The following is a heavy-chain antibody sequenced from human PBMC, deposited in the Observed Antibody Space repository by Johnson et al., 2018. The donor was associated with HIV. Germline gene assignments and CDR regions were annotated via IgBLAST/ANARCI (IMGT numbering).Heavy chain of an antibody. Sequence: QVQLVESGGGVVQPGRSLRLSCAASGFTFSSYGMHWVRQAPGKGLEWVAIISYDGSNKYYADSVKGRFTISRDNAKNTLYLQMNSLRAEDTAAYYCAKDRMYDYGDYGGAFDIWGQGTMVTVSS. CDR2: ISYDGSNK. J-gene: IGHJ3*02. V-gene: IGHV3-30*19. CDR3: AKDRMYDYGDYGGAFDI. D-gene: IGHD4-17*01. CDR1: GFTFSSYG.